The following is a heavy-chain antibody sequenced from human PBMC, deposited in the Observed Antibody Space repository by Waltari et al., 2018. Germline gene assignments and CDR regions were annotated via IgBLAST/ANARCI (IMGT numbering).Heavy chain of an antibody. CDR3: ATGTVVPAAMTIDY. V-gene: IGHV1-69-2*01. J-gene: IGHJ4*02. D-gene: IGHD2-2*01. CDR1: GYTFTDYY. CDR2: VDPEDGET. Sequence: EVQLVQSGAEVTKPGATVKISCTASGYTFTDYYMHWVQQAPGKGLEWMGRVDPEDGETIYAEKFQGRVTITADTSTDTAYMELSSLRSEDTAVYYCATGTVVPAAMTIDYWGQGTLVTVST.